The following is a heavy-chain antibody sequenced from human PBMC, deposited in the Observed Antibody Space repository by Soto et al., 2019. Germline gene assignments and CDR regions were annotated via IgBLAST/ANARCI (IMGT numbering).Heavy chain of an antibody. Sequence: GGSLRLSCAASGFTFSSYSMNWVRQAPGTGLEWVSSISSSSSYIYYADSVKGRFTISRDNAKNSLYLQMNSLRAEDTAVYYCARVRYSGYDYCYYYGMDVWGQGTTVTVSS. CDR3: ARVRYSGYDYCYYYGMDV. V-gene: IGHV3-21*01. J-gene: IGHJ6*02. D-gene: IGHD5-12*01. CDR1: GFTFSSYS. CDR2: ISSSSSYI.